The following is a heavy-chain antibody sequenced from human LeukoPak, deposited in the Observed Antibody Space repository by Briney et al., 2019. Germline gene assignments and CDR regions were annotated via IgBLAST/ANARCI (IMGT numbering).Heavy chain of an antibody. V-gene: IGHV3-30*18. J-gene: IGHJ4*02. Sequence: PGRSLRLSCAASGFTFSSYGMHWVRQAPGKGLEWVAVISYDGSNKYYADSVKGRFTISRDNSNNTLYLQMNSLRAEDTAVYYCAKDYYGSGSYGSFDYWGQGTLVTVSS. CDR3: AKDYYGSGSYGSFDY. CDR2: ISYDGSNK. CDR1: GFTFSSYG. D-gene: IGHD3-10*01.